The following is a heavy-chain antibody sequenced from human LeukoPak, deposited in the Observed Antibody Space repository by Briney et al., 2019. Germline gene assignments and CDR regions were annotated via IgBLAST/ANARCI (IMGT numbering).Heavy chain of an antibody. J-gene: IGHJ4*02. Sequence: PSETLSLTCAVSGYSISSGYYWGWIRQPPGKGLEWIGSIYYSGSTYYNPSLKSRVTISVDTSKNQFSLKLSSVTAADTAVYYCARQTTTADYWGQGTLVTVSS. D-gene: IGHD4-17*01. CDR2: IYYSGST. V-gene: IGHV4-38-2*01. CDR1: GYSISSGYY. CDR3: ARQTTTADY.